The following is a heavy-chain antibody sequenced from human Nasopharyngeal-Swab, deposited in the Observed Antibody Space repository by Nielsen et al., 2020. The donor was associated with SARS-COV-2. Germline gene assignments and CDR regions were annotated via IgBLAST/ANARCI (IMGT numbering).Heavy chain of an antibody. Sequence: GRSLRLSCAASGFTFSDYYMSWIRQAPGKGLEWVSYISSSGSTIYYADSVKGRLTISRDNAKNSLYLQMNSLRAEDTAVYYCAREDTDYYDSSGYFDYWGQGTLVTVSS. D-gene: IGHD3-22*01. V-gene: IGHV3-11*01. CDR2: ISSSGSTI. J-gene: IGHJ4*02. CDR3: AREDTDYYDSSGYFDY. CDR1: GFTFSDYY.